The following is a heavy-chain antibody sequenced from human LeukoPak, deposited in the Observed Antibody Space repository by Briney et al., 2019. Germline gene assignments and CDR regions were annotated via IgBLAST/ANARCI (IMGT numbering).Heavy chain of an antibody. CDR2: ISGSGGST. CDR1: GFTFSSYA. J-gene: IGHJ4*02. D-gene: IGHD2-2*01. Sequence: GGSLRLSCAASGFTFSSYAMSWVRQAPGKGLEWVSAISGSGGSTYYADSVKGRFTISRDNSKNTPYLQMNSLRAEDTAVYYCAKVLGPAAIVDLFDYWGQGTLVTVSS. V-gene: IGHV3-23*01. CDR3: AKVLGPAAIVDLFDY.